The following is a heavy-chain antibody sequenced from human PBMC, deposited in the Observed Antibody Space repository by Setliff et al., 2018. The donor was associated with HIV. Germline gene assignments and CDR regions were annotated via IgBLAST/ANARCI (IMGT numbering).Heavy chain of an antibody. CDR2: INHSGST. V-gene: IGHV4-34*01. CDR1: GGSFSGHY. D-gene: IGHD1-7*01. J-gene: IGHJ6*02. CDR3: ARDQGLELRGDYYYYGMDV. Sequence: LSLTCAVYGGSFSGHYWSWIRQSPGKGLEWIGEINHSGSTHYNPSLKSRTTMSLDTSRNQVSLKLSSVSAADTAVYYCARDQGLELRGDYYYYGMDVWGQGTTVTVSS.